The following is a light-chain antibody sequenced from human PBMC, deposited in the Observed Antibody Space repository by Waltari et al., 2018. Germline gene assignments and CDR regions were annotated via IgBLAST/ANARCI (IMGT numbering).Light chain of an antibody. V-gene: IGLV2-14*01. CDR1: SSDVGGYNY. CDR3: SSYTSSSTRV. J-gene: IGLJ1*01. Sequence: QSALTQPASVSRSPGQSITISCTGTSSDVGGYNYVYWYQQHPGKAPKLMIYEVSNRPSGVSNRFSGSKSGNTASLTISGLQAEDEADYYCSSYTSSSTRVFGTGTKVTVL. CDR2: EVS.